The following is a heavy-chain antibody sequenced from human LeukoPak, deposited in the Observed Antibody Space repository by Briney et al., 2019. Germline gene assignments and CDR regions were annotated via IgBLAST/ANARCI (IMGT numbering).Heavy chain of an antibody. D-gene: IGHD1-26*01. V-gene: IGHV1-46*01. CDR2: INPSGGST. Sequence: ASVNVSCTASGYTFTSYYMHWVRQSPGHGLEWMGIINPSGGSTSYAQKFQGRVTMTRDMSTSTVYMELSSLRSEDTAVYYCARPPNTSGSSLDYWGQGTLVTVSS. CDR1: GYTFTSYY. J-gene: IGHJ4*02. CDR3: ARPPNTSGSSLDY.